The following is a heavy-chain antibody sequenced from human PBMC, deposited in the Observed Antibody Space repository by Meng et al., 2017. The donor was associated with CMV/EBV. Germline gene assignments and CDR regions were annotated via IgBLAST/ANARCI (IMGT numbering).Heavy chain of an antibody. D-gene: IGHD2-2*01. CDR3: ARGRYCSSTSCTYYYYGMDV. J-gene: IGHJ6*02. CDR1: GGSFSGYY. Sequence: SETLSLTCAVYGGSFSGYYWSWIRQPPGKGLEWIGEINHSGSTNYNPSLKGRVTISVDTSKNQFSLKLSSVTAADTAVYYCARGRYCSSTSCTYYYYGMDVWGQGTTVTVSS. CDR2: INHSGST. V-gene: IGHV4-34*01.